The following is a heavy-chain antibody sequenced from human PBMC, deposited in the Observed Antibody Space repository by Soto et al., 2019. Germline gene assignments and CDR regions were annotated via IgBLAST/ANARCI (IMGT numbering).Heavy chain of an antibody. CDR1: GFTFSSYW. CDR2: IKQDGSEK. D-gene: IGHD5-18*01. V-gene: IGHV3-7*01. J-gene: IGHJ4*02. Sequence: GGSLRLSCAASGFTFSSYWMSWVRQAPGKGLEWVANIKQDGSEKYYVDSVKGRFTISRDNAKNSLYLQMNSLRAEDTAVYYCASPGYSYGFYNYDYWGQGTLVTVPS. CDR3: ASPGYSYGFYNYDY.